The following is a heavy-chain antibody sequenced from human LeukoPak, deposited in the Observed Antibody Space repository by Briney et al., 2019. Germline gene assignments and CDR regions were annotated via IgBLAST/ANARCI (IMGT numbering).Heavy chain of an antibody. V-gene: IGHV3-21*01. D-gene: IGHD3-22*01. CDR3: ARVLGGYYYDSSGSDAFDI. CDR2: ISSSSSYI. Sequence: PGGSLRLSCAASGFTFSSYSMNWVRQAPGEGLEWVSSISSSSSYIYYADSVKGRFTISRDNAKNSLYLQMNSRRAEDTAVYYCARVLGGYYYDSSGSDAFDIWGQGTMVTVSS. J-gene: IGHJ3*02. CDR1: GFTFSSYS.